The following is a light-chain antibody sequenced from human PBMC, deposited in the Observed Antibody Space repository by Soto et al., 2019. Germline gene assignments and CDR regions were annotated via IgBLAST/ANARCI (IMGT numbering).Light chain of an antibody. V-gene: IGKV3-20*01. Sequence: EIVLTQSPGTLSLSPGERATLFCRAGQSVSSSYLAWYQQKPGQAPRLLIYGASSRATGVPARFSGSGSGTEFTLTISSLQSEDFVVYYCQQYNSWTPITFGQGTRLEIK. J-gene: IGKJ5*01. CDR1: QSVSSSY. CDR3: QQYNSWTPIT. CDR2: GAS.